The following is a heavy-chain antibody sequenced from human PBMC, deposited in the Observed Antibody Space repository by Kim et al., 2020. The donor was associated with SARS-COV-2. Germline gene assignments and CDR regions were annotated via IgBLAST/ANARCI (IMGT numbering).Heavy chain of an antibody. V-gene: IGHV3-23*01. CDR2: ITNNNGKT. Sequence: GGSLRLSCEASGFAVYRFAMNWVRQAPGQGLEWIAAITNNNGKTYYQDSVKGRFTISRDESKNIVYLHMSSLRVEDTAVYYCAKDHPSPGCPTFGAWGQG. D-gene: IGHD6-19*01. J-gene: IGHJ5*02. CDR1: GFAVYRFA. CDR3: AKDHPSPGCPTFGA.